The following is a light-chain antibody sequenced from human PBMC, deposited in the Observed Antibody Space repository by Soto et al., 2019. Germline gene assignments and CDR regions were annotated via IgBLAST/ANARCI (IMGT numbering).Light chain of an antibody. Sequence: QSVLTQPPSVSAAPGQKVTISCSGNSSNIGNNFVSWYLQPPGTAPKVLIYADHKRPSGIPDRFSGFKSGTSATLGITGLQTGDEADYYCESWDSSLSAVLFGGGTQLTVL. CDR2: ADH. CDR1: SSNIGNNF. V-gene: IGLV1-51*01. J-gene: IGLJ2*01. CDR3: ESWDSSLSAVL.